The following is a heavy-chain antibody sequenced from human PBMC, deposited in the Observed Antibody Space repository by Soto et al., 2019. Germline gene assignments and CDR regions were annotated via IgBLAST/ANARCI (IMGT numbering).Heavy chain of an antibody. V-gene: IGHV4-30-4*01. CDR2: IYYSGGT. CDR1: GCSFNRGAYH. CDR3: AVSSGSSHYFFDA. D-gene: IGHD3-22*01. Sequence: TVSLTCAVSGCSFNRGAYHSNLIRQSPEKGLEWIGYIYYSGGTYYNPSLKSRLLISVDPSKNQFSLTLSSVTAADTAVYHCAVSSGSSHYFFDAWGPGTLVTVSS. J-gene: IGHJ4*02.